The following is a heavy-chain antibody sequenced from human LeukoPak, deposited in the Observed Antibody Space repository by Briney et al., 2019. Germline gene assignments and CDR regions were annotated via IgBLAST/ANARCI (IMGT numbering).Heavy chain of an antibody. CDR3: ARSGELPGSGRIDY. V-gene: IGHV3-21*01. D-gene: IGHD1-26*01. Sequence: GGSLRLSCAASGFTFSSYSMNWVRQAPGKGLEWVSSISSSSSYIYYADSVKGRFTISRDNAKNSLYLQMNSLRAEDTAVYYCARSGELPGSGRIDYWGQGTLVTVSS. CDR1: GFTFSSYS. J-gene: IGHJ4*02. CDR2: ISSSSSYI.